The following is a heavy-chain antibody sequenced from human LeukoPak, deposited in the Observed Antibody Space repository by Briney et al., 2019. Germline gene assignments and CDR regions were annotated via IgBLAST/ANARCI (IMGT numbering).Heavy chain of an antibody. CDR1: GFTFSSYA. CDR2: ISYDGSNK. V-gene: IGHV3-30-3*01. Sequence: GGSLRLSCAASGFTFSSYAMHWVRQAPGKGLEWVAVISYDGSNKYYADSVKGRFTISRDNSKNTLYLQVNSLRAEDTAVYYCARPLGLAAAGPYDYWGQGTLVTVSS. J-gene: IGHJ4*02. D-gene: IGHD6-13*01. CDR3: ARPLGLAAAGPYDY.